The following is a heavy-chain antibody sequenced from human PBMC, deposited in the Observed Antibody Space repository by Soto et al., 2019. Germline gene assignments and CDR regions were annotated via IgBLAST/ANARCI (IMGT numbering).Heavy chain of an antibody. CDR1: VFTLSSYT. Sequence: PGGSLRLSCAASVFTLSSYTMNWVRQAPGKGLEWVSSISSSTYIYYADSVKGRFTTSRDNAKNSLYLQMNSLRAEDTAVYYCARGLDQRLTIFRYWGYGTLVTVSS. CDR3: ARGLDQRLTIFRY. V-gene: IGHV3-21*01. J-gene: IGHJ4*01. D-gene: IGHD3-9*01. CDR2: ISSSTYI.